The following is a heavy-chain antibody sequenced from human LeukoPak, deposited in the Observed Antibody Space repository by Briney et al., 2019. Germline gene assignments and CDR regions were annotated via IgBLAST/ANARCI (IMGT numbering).Heavy chain of an antibody. Sequence: GGSLRLSCAASRFTLSNYNMNWVRQAPGKGLEWVSYISSSSSNIYYADSVKGRFTISRDTSKNTLYLQMNSLRAEDTAVYYCTRGGYCSGDTCYSSAFDIWGQGTMVTVSS. CDR1: RFTLSNYN. D-gene: IGHD2-15*01. V-gene: IGHV3-48*01. J-gene: IGHJ3*02. CDR3: TRGGYCSGDTCYSSAFDI. CDR2: ISSSSSNI.